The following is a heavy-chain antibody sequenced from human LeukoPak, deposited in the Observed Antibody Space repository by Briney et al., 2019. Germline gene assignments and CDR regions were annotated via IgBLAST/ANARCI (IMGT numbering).Heavy chain of an antibody. D-gene: IGHD3-22*01. J-gene: IGHJ4*02. CDR3: ARGYYYDSSGGGFDY. CDR2: INHSGST. CDR1: GGSFSGYY. V-gene: IGHV4-34*01. Sequence: PSETLSLTCAVYGGSFSGYYWSWIRQPPGKGLEWIGEINHSGSTNYNPSLKSRVTISVDTSKNQFSLKLSSVTAADTAVYYCARGYYYDSSGGGFDYWGQGTLVTVSS.